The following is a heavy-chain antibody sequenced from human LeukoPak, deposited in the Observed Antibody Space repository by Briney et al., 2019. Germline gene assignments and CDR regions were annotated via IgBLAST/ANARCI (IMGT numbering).Heavy chain of an antibody. CDR3: ARDVKRWLPWGFDY. J-gene: IGHJ4*02. CDR1: GGTFSSYA. V-gene: IGHV1-69*13. Sequence: SVKVSCKASGGTFSSYAISWVRQAPGQELEWMGGIIPIFGTANYAQKFQGRGTITADESTSTAYMELSRLRSDDTAVYYCARDVKRWLPWGFDYWGQGTLVTVSS. CDR2: IIPIFGTA. D-gene: IGHD5-24*01.